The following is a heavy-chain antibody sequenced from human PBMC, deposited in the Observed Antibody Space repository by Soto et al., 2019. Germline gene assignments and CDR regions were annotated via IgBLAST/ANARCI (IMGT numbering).Heavy chain of an antibody. Sequence: RGSLRLSCADSGFTFSSYEMNWVRQAPGKGLEWVSYIVGGGTTVYYADSVKGRFTISRDNAKNSLYLQMNSLRAEDTAVYFCARDEGSAWYFDYWGQGTVVTVSS. CDR3: ARDEGSAWYFDY. V-gene: IGHV3-48*03. D-gene: IGHD6-19*01. J-gene: IGHJ4*02. CDR2: IVGGGTTV. CDR1: GFTFSSYE.